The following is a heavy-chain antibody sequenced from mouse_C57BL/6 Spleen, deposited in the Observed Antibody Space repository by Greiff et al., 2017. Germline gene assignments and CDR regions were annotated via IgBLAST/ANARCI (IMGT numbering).Heavy chain of an antibody. J-gene: IGHJ3*01. CDR2: IDPRDGST. CDR3: AREETAQATIAY. Sequence: QVQLQQSGPELVKPGASVKLSCKASGYTFTSYDINWVKQRPGQGLEWIGWIDPRDGSTKYNEKFKGKATLTVDTSSSTAYMELHSLTSEDSAVYFCAREETAQATIAYWGQGTLVTVSA. D-gene: IGHD3-2*02. CDR1: GYTFTSYD. V-gene: IGHV1-85*01.